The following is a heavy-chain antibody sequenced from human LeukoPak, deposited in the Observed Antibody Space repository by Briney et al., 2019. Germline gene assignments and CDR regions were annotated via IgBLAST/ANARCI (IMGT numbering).Heavy chain of an antibody. CDR3: AKDQKRGYSYGYVFYYYYMDV. Sequence: GGSLRLSCAASGFTFDDYAMHWVRQAPGKGLEWVSGISWNSDTIGYADSVKGRFTISRDNSKNTLYLQMNSLRAEDTAVYYCAKDQKRGYSYGYVFYYYYMDVWGKGTTVTISS. D-gene: IGHD5-18*01. CDR1: GFTFDDYA. J-gene: IGHJ6*03. CDR2: ISWNSDTI. V-gene: IGHV3-9*01.